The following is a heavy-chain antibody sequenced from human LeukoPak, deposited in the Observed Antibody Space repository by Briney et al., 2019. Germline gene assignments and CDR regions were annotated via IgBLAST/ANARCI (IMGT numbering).Heavy chain of an antibody. CDR3: TRVEETATTAAIIRKYSYYYYYMDV. J-gene: IGHJ6*03. D-gene: IGHD4-11*01. CDR2: IKQDGSEK. Sequence: GSLRLSCVASGFTFSTYRMSWVRQAPGKVLEWVANIKQDGSEKHYVDSVKGRFTISRDNAKNSLYLQMSSLRAEDTAVYYCTRVEETATTAAIIRKYSYYYYYMDVWGKGNTVTVSS. CDR1: GFTFSTYR. V-gene: IGHV3-7*01.